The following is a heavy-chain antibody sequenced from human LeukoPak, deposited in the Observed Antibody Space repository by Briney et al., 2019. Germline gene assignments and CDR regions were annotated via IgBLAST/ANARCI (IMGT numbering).Heavy chain of an antibody. J-gene: IGHJ3*02. V-gene: IGHV4-39*07. CDR3: ARHTGLIKRYFDWSDPRDAFDI. Sequence: SETLSLTCTVSGGSISSSSYYWGWIRQPPGKGLEWIGSIYYSGSTYYNPSLKSRVAISVDTSKNQFSLTVSSVTAADTAVYYCARHTGLIKRYFDWSDPRDAFDIWGQGTMVTVSS. CDR2: IYYSGST. D-gene: IGHD3-9*01. CDR1: GGSISSSSYY.